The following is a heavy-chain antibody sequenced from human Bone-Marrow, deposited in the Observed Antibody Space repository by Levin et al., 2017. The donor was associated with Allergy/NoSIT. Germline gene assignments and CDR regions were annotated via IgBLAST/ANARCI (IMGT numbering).Heavy chain of an antibody. CDR1: GGSFSGYY. V-gene: IGHV4-34*01. D-gene: IGHD6-19*01. CDR2: INHSGST. CDR3: ARRVPNVAGTYIEPPFQH. J-gene: IGHJ1*01. Sequence: SQTLSLTCAVYGGSFSGYYWSWIRQPPGKGLEWIGEINHSGSTNYNPSLKSRVTISVDTSKNQFSLKLSSVTAADTAVYYCARRVPNVAGTYIEPPFQHWGQGTLVTVSS.